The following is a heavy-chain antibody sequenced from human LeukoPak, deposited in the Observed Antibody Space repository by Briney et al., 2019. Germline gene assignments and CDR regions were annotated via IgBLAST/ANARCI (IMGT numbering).Heavy chain of an antibody. CDR1: GGPTSSYY. CDR2: IYNSGHT. CDR3: AREYSSGRLDY. J-gene: IGHJ4*02. V-gene: IGHV4-59*01. D-gene: IGHD6-19*01. Sequence: SETLSLTCTVSGGPTSSYYWSWIRQPPGKGLEWIGYIYNSGHTNYNPSLKSRVTISVDTSKNQFSLKLSSVTAADTAVYYCAREYSSGRLDYWGQGTLVTVSS.